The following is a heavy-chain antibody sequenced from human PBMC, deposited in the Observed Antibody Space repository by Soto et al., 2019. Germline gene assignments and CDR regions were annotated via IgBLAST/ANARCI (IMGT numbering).Heavy chain of an antibody. Sequence: GASVKVSCKASGYTFTSYAMHWVRQAPGQRLEWMGWINAGNGNTKYSQKFQGRVTITRDTSASTAYMELSSLRSEDTAVYYCARDPQLAAAPYFQHWGQGTLVTVSS. CDR3: ARDPQLAAAPYFQH. CDR1: GYTFTSYA. CDR2: INAGNGNT. V-gene: IGHV1-3*01. J-gene: IGHJ1*01. D-gene: IGHD6-13*01.